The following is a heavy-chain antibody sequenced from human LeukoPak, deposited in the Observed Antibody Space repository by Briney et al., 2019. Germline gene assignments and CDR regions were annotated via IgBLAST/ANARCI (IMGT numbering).Heavy chain of an antibody. J-gene: IGHJ4*02. CDR1: RGTFSSYA. CDR3: ARGSLAFFSIDY. D-gene: IGHD2/OR15-2a*01. CDR2: IIPILGIA. Sequence: SVKVSCKASRGTFSSYAISWVRQAPGQGLEWMGRIIPILGIANYAQKFQGRVTITADKSTSTAYMELSSLRSEDTAVYYCARGSLAFFSIDYWGQGTLVTVSS. V-gene: IGHV1-69*04.